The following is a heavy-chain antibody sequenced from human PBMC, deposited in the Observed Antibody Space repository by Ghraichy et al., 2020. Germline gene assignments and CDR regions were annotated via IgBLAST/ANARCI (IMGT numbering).Heavy chain of an antibody. D-gene: IGHD5-18*01. Sequence: GGSLRLSCAESGFTFSNNGMYWVRQAPGKGLEWVAVIWHDGSKKYYADSVKGRFTVSRDNSKNTLYLQMNSLRAEDTAVYYCARWAGGYSCDPWGQGTLVTVSS. CDR2: IWHDGSKK. CDR1: GFTFSNNG. V-gene: IGHV3-33*07. CDR3: ARWAGGYSCDP. J-gene: IGHJ5*02.